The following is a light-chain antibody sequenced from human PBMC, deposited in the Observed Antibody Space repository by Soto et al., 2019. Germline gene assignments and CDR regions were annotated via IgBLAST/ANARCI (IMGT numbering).Light chain of an antibody. V-gene: IGKV1-12*01. Sequence: DIPMTQSPSSVSASVGDRVTITCRASQGISSWLDWYQQKPGRAPKLLIYAASTLQSGVPSRFSGSGSGTEFTLTITSLQPEDFATYYCLQTNTFPRTFGGGTKVEIK. CDR1: QGISSW. CDR2: AAS. CDR3: LQTNTFPRT. J-gene: IGKJ4*01.